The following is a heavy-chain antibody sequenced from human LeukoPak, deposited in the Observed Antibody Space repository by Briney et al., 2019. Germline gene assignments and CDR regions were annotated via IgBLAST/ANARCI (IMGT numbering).Heavy chain of an antibody. CDR1: GYTFTGYY. V-gene: IGHV1-2*02. CDR2: INPNSGGT. D-gene: IGHD2-15*01. J-gene: IGHJ4*02. CDR3: AGRSYCSGGSCYSV. Sequence: GASVKVSCKASGYTFTGYYMHWVRQAPGQGLEWMGWINPNSGGTNYAQKFQGRVTMTRDTSISTAYMELSRLRSDDTAVYYCAGRSYCSGGSCYSVWGQGTLVTVSS.